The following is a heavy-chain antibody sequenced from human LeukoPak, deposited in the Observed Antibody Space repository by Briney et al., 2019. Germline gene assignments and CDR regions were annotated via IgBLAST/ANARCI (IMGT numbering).Heavy chain of an antibody. CDR1: GYTFTSYY. CDR2: INPSGGST. CDR3: ARVAAEVVGVPGAIGFGWLRRDYYYMDV. D-gene: IGHD2-2*02. Sequence: ASVKVSCKASGYTFTSYYMHWVRQAPGEGLEWMGIINPSGGSTSYAQKFQGRVTMTRDMSTSTVYMELSSLRSEDTAVYYCARVAAEVVGVPGAIGFGWLRRDYYYMDVWGKGTTVTISS. V-gene: IGHV1-46*01. J-gene: IGHJ6*03.